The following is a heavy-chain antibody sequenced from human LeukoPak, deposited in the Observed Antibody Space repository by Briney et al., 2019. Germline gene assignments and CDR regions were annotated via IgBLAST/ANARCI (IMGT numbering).Heavy chain of an antibody. D-gene: IGHD4-11*01. V-gene: IGHV3-72*01. J-gene: IGHJ6*02. CDR3: ARGATATTNYAYGMDV. CDR1: GFTFSDHY. CDR2: TRNKAKGYTT. Sequence: PGGSLTLSCAASGFTFSDHYMDWVRQPPGKGLEWVGRTRNKAKGYTTEYAASVKGRFTVSRDDSENSLYLQMNSLKIEDTALYYCARGATATTNYAYGMDVWGQGTTVTVS.